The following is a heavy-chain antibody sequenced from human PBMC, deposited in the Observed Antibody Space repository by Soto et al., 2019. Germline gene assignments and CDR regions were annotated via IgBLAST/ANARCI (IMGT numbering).Heavy chain of an antibody. CDR3: ARVQLWLKPFDY. V-gene: IGHV4-34*01. CDR1: GGSFSGYY. Sequence: SETLSLTCAVYGGSFSGYYWSWMRQPPGKGLEWIGEINHSGSTNYNPSLKSRVTISVDTSKNQFSLKLSSVTAADTAVYYCARVQLWLKPFDYWGQGTLVTVSS. D-gene: IGHD5-18*01. J-gene: IGHJ4*02. CDR2: INHSGST.